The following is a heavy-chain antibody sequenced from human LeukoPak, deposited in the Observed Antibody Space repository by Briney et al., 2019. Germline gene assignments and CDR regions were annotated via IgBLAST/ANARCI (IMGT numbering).Heavy chain of an antibody. J-gene: IGHJ6*02. D-gene: IGHD3-16*01. CDR1: GGSFSGYY. CDR2: INHSGST. Sequence: SETLSLTCAVYGGSFSGYYWSWIRQPPGKGLEWIGEINHSGSTNYNPSLKSRVTISVDTSKNQFSPKLSSVTAADTAVYYCARAGGSDYYGMDVWGQGTTVTVSS. V-gene: IGHV4-34*01. CDR3: ARAGGSDYYGMDV.